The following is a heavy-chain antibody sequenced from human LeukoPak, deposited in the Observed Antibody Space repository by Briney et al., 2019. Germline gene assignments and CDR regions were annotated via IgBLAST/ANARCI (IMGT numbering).Heavy chain of an antibody. J-gene: IGHJ3*02. CDR3: ARDRHYYSSSGYYFKFERNPNDAFDI. Sequence: PSETLSLTCTVSGGSISSYYWSWIRQPPGKGLEWIGYIHYSGSTNYNPSLKSRVTISVDTSKNQFSLKLSSVTAADTAVYYCARDRHYYSSSGYYFKFERNPNDAFDIWGQGTMVTVSS. D-gene: IGHD3-22*01. CDR1: GGSISSYY. CDR2: IHYSGST. V-gene: IGHV4-59*12.